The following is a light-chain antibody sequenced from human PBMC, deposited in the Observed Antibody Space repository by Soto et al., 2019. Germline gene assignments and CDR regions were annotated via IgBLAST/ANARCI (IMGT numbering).Light chain of an antibody. V-gene: IGLV8-61*01. CDR3: VLYMGRGIWV. CDR1: SGSVSTNNY. J-gene: IGLJ3*02. CDR2: RTN. Sequence: TVVTEEPSFSVSPGGTVTLTCALSSGSVSTNNYPSWCQQTPGQAPRTLIFRTNTRSSGVPDRFSGSILGNKAALTITGAQADYESDYYCVLYMGRGIWVFGGGTKVTV.